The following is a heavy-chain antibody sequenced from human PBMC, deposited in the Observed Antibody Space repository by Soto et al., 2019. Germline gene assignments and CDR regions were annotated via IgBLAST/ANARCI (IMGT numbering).Heavy chain of an antibody. CDR3: ANVPT. J-gene: IGHJ5*02. Sequence: QVQLVQSGAEVKKPGSSVKVSCQASGGSFSGQAVSWVRQAPGQGLEWLGGIIPIFRTTNYARKFQGRLTITADESTGTASMELTSLRSEYTAIYNCANVPTWGQGSLVTVSS. CDR2: IIPIFRTT. V-gene: IGHV1-69*01. D-gene: IGHD3-16*01. CDR1: GGSFSGQA.